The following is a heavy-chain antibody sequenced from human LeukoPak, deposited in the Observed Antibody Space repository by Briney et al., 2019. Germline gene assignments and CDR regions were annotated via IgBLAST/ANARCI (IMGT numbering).Heavy chain of an antibody. CDR2: IYHSGNT. J-gene: IGHJ4*02. CDR3: ARGNYGSGSYYVVDFDS. V-gene: IGHV4-59*01. CDR1: GDSIGNFY. D-gene: IGHD3-10*01. Sequence: SETLSLTCTVSGDSIGNFYWNWVRQPPGKGLEWIGYIYHSGNTNFNPSLKSRLTMSIDTSKNQFSLRLTSVTAADTAVYYCARGNYGSGSYYVVDFDSWGQGTLVTVSS.